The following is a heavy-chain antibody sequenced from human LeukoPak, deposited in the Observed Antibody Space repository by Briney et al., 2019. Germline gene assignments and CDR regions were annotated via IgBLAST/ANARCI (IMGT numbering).Heavy chain of an antibody. CDR3: ARSVSAYAGRGWFDP. V-gene: IGHV4-39*07. CDR2: MYYTGTT. CDR1: GGSIRSLGYS. Sequence: SETLSLTCSVSGGSIRSLGYSWGWIRQPPGKGLEWIASMYYTGTTYYNPSLKSRVTMSVDTSKNQFSLNLTSVTAADTAVFYCARSVSAYAGRGWFDPWGQGTLVPSPQ. D-gene: IGHD5-12*01. J-gene: IGHJ5*02.